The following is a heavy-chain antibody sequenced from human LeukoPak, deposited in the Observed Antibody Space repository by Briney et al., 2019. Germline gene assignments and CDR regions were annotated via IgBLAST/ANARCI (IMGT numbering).Heavy chain of an antibody. CDR1: GFTFNNYW. CDR2: INQDGSQK. J-gene: IGHJ4*02. Sequence: QPGGSLRLSCAVSGFTFNNYWASWVRQAPGKGLEWVANINQDGSQKYYVDSVRGRFTISRDNAKNSLYLQMNSLRVEDTAVYYCARGEYDGGYWGQGTLVTVSS. D-gene: IGHD2-15*01. V-gene: IGHV3-7*03. CDR3: ARGEYDGGY.